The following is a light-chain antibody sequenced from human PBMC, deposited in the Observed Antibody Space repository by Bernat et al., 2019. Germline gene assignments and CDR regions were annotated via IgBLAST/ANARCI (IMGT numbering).Light chain of an antibody. CDR2: AAS. CDR3: QQSYTTPRT. Sequence: DIQMTQSPSSLSASVGDRVTITCRASQSMSSYLNWYQQKPGKAPKLLIYAASSLQSGVPSRFSGSGSGTDFTLTISSLQPEDFATYYCQQSYTTPRTFGQVTKLEIK. J-gene: IGKJ2*01. CDR1: QSMSSY. V-gene: IGKV1-39*01.